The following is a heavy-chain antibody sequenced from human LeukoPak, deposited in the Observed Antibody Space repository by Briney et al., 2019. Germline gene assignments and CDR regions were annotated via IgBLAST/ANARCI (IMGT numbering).Heavy chain of an antibody. CDR1: DGSISSGSYY. J-gene: IGHJ6*03. Sequence: SETLSLTCTVSDGSISSGSYYWSWVRQPAGRGLEWIGRIYITGSTNYNPSLKSRVTISVDTSKNQFSLKLSSVTAADTAVYYCARDSGYCSGGSCDRYYYYYMDVWGKGTTVTISS. D-gene: IGHD2-15*01. CDR3: ARDSGYCSGGSCDRYYYYYMDV. CDR2: IYITGST. V-gene: IGHV4-61*02.